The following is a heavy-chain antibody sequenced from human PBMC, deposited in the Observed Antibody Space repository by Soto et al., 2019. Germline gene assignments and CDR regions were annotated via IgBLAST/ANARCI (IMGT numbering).Heavy chain of an antibody. CDR3: ARLPSVVVTAPFDY. J-gene: IGHJ4*02. CDR2: INPNSGGT. Sequence: ASVKVSCKASGYTFTCYYMHWVRQAPGQGLEWMGWINPNSGGTNYAQKFQGRVTITADESTSTAYMELSSLRSEDTAVYYCARLPSVVVTAPFDYWGQGTLVTVSS. D-gene: IGHD2-21*02. CDR1: GYTFTCYY. V-gene: IGHV1-2*02.